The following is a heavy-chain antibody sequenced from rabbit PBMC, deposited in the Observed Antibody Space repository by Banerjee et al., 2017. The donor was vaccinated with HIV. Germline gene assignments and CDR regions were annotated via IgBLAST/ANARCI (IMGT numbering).Heavy chain of an antibody. V-gene: IGHV1S40*01. CDR1: GIDFSSYYH. D-gene: IGHD1-1*01. Sequence: QSLEESGGDLVKPGASLTLTCKASGIDFSSYYHMCWVRQAPGKGLEWIACIYAGSTGSTYYASWAKGRFTISKTLSTTVTLQMTSLTAADTATYFCARDLPISGGYSFDLWGPGTLVTVS. J-gene: IGHJ4*01. CDR2: IYAGSTGST. CDR3: ARDLPISGGYSFDL.